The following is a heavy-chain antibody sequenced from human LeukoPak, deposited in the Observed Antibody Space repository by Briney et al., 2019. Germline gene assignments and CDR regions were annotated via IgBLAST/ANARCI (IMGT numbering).Heavy chain of an antibody. V-gene: IGHV4-59*01. J-gene: IGHJ4*02. CDR1: GGSISSYY. CDR3: ARATGSGWYRIHFDY. Sequence: SETLSLTCTVSGGSISSYYWSCIRQPPGKGLEWIGYIYYSGSTNYNPSLKSRVTISVDTSKNQFSLKLSSVTAADTAVYYCARATGSGWYRIHFDYWGQGTLVTVSS. CDR2: IYYSGST. D-gene: IGHD6-19*01.